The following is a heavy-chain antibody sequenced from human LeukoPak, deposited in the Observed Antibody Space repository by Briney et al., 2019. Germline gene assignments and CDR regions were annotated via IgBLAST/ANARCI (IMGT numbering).Heavy chain of an antibody. CDR1: GFTFSSYS. CDR3: ARDSSLYSSSWYDYYYGMDV. V-gene: IGHV3-21*01. CDR2: ISSSSSYI. Sequence: GGSLRLSCAASGFTFSSYSMNWVHQAPGKGLEWVSSISSSSSYIYYADSVKGRFTISRDNAKNSLYLQMNSLRAEDTAVYYCARDSSLYSSSWYDYYYGMDVWGQGTTVTVSS. D-gene: IGHD6-13*01. J-gene: IGHJ6*02.